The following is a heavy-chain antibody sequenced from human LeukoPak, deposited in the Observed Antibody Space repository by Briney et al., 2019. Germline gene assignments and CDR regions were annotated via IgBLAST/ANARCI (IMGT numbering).Heavy chain of an antibody. J-gene: IGHJ5*02. V-gene: IGHV3-66*03. D-gene: IGHD3/OR15-3a*01. CDR2: IRDSGEA. CDR3: ARDRAALQDWVEFDP. CDR1: GFRASDYY. Sequence: GGSLRLSCAVSGFRASDYYMSWVRQAPGKGLEWVGLIRDSGEAFYADFVRGRIAISRDESENTLYLQMNSLRVEDTAVYFCARDRAALQDWVEFDPWGQGTPVIVSS.